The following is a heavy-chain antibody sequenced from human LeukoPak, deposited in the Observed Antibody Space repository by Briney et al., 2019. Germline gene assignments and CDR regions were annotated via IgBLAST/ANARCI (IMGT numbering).Heavy chain of an antibody. D-gene: IGHD2-15*01. Sequence: GASVKVSCKASGYTFTSYDINWVRQATGQGLEWMGWMNPNSGNTGYAQKFQGRVTMTRDTSISTAYMELSRLRSDDTAVYYCARDRRVVVAATQENWFDPWGQGTLVTVSS. V-gene: IGHV1-8*01. CDR3: ARDRRVVVAATQENWFDP. CDR1: GYTFTSYD. J-gene: IGHJ5*02. CDR2: MNPNSGNT.